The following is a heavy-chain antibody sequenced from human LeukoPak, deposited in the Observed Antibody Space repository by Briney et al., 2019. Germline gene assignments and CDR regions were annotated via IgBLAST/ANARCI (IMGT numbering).Heavy chain of an antibody. D-gene: IGHD6-6*01. CDR3: ARAARIAAHLYYYYGMDV. J-gene: IGHJ6*02. V-gene: IGHV3-33*01. CDR1: GCTFSSYG. Sequence: PGGSLRLSCAASGCTFSSYGMHWARQAPGKGLEWVAVIWYDGSNKYYADSVKGRFTISRDNSKNTLYLQMNSLRAEDTAVYYCARAARIAAHLYYYYGMDVWGQGTTVTVSS. CDR2: IWYDGSNK.